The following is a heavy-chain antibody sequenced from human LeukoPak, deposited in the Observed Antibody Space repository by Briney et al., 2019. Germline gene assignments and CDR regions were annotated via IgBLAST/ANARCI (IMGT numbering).Heavy chain of an antibody. CDR3: ARVRSHIVVVPAAIAGDAFDI. CDR1: GFTFSSYS. CDR2: ISSSSSTI. V-gene: IGHV3-48*01. J-gene: IGHJ3*02. Sequence: PGGSLRLSCAASGFTFSSYSMNWVRQAPGKGLEWVSYISSSSSTIYYADSVKGRFTISRDNAKNSLYLQMNSLRAEDTAVYYCARVRSHIVVVPAAIAGDAFDIWGQGTMVTVSS. D-gene: IGHD2-2*01.